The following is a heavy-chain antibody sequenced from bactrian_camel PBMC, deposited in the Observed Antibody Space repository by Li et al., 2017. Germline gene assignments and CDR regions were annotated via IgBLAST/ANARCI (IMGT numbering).Heavy chain of an antibody. Sequence: VQLVESGGGSVESGGSLRLSCEASGLSFSQLNMGWVRQAPGKEIEWVSTSALGDATYYADSVKGRFTISIDNAKNTLFLQMNRLKPEDTGMYYCAADTRHREYCRNTANEYNNWGQGTQVTVS. V-gene: IGHV3S40*01. CDR3: AADTRHREYCRNTANEYNN. J-gene: IGHJ4*01. CDR1: GLSFSQLN. D-gene: IGHD3*01. CDR2: SALGDAT.